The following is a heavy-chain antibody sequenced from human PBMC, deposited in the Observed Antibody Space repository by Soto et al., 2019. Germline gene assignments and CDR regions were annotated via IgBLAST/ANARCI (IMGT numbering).Heavy chain of an antibody. CDR3: TRDRXPL. CDR1: GFTFSTYT. V-gene: IGHV3-21*01. J-gene: IGHJ3*01. CDR2: ISTSGDST. Sequence: PGGSLRLSFAASGFTFSTYTLNWVRQAPGKGLEWVSSISTSGDSTYYEDSLRGRFTIYRDNARSSLYLQMDRLRVEDTAMYSCTRDRXPLWVQGTMVTXS.